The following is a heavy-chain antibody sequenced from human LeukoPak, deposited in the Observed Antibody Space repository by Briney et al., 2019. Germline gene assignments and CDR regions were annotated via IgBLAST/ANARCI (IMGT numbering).Heavy chain of an antibody. D-gene: IGHD3-10*01. V-gene: IGHV4-34*01. Sequence: SETLSLTFAVYGGSFRGYYWSWIRQPPGKGLEWIGEINHSGSTNYNPSLKSRVTISVDTSKNLFSLKLSSVTAADTAVYYGARGDRYYYGSGSYYGWGQGTLVAVSS. CDR1: GGSFRGYY. J-gene: IGHJ4*02. CDR2: INHSGST. CDR3: ARGDRYYYGSGSYYG.